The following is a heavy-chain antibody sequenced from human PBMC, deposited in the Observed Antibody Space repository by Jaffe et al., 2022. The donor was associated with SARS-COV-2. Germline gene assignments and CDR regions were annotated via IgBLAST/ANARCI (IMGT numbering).Heavy chain of an antibody. V-gene: IGHV4-39*01. CDR2: IYYSGST. Sequence: QLQLQESGPGLVKPSETLSLTCTVSGGSISSSSYYWGWIRQPPGKGLEWIGSIYYSGSTYYNPSLKSRVTISVDTSKNQFSLKLSSVTAADTAVYYCARHPGWELLAPLFDYWGQGTLVTVSS. D-gene: IGHD1-26*01. CDR3: ARHPGWELLAPLFDY. CDR1: GGSISSSSYY. J-gene: IGHJ4*02.